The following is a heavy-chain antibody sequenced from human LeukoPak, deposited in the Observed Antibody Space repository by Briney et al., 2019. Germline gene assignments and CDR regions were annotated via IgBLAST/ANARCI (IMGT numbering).Heavy chain of an antibody. D-gene: IGHD3-10*01. Sequence: GGSLRLSCAASGFTFSGYAMHWVRQASGKGLEWVGRIRSKANSYATAYAASVKGRFTISRDDSKNTASLQMNSLKTEDTAVYYCSTSGDSTGDHWGQGTLVTVSS. CDR1: GFTFSGYA. J-gene: IGHJ4*02. CDR3: STSGDSTGDH. CDR2: IRSKANSYAT. V-gene: IGHV3-73*01.